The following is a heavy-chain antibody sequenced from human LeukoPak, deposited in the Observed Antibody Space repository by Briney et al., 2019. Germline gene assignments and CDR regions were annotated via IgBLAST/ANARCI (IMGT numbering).Heavy chain of an antibody. Sequence: GGSLRLSCAASGFTFSSYWMHWVRHAPGKGLVWVSRINSDGSSTIYADSVKGRFTIPRDNAKNTLYLQMNSLRAGDTAVYYCARDRITMVRGVIILYNWFDPWGQGTLVTVSS. CDR2: INSDGSST. CDR3: ARDRITMVRGVIILYNWFDP. V-gene: IGHV3-74*01. J-gene: IGHJ5*02. D-gene: IGHD3-10*01. CDR1: GFTFSSYW.